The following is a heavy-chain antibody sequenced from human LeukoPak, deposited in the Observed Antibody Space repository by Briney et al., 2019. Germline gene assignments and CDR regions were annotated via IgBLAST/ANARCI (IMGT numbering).Heavy chain of an antibody. D-gene: IGHD2-15*01. V-gene: IGHV3-21*01. CDR2: ISSSSSYI. Sequence: PGGSLRLSCAASGFTFSSYSMNWVRQAPGKGLEWVSSISSSSSYIYYADSVKGRFTISRDNAKNSLYLQMNSLRAEDTAVYYCARGAYCSGGSCYSMAVYWGQGTLVTVSS. CDR1: GFTFSSYS. CDR3: ARGAYCSGGSCYSMAVY. J-gene: IGHJ4*02.